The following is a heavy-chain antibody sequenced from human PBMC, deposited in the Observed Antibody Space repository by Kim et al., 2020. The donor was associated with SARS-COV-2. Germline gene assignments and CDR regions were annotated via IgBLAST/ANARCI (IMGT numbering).Heavy chain of an antibody. CDR1: GFTFDDYA. J-gene: IGHJ4*02. D-gene: IGHD3-10*01. V-gene: IGHV3-43*02. CDR3: ASLSGSGSYYRDY. CDR2: ISGDGGST. Sequence: GGSLRLSCAASGFTFDDYAMHWVRQAPGKGLECVSLISGDGGSTYYADSVKGRFTISRDNSKNSLYLQMNSLRTEDTALYYCASLSGSGSYYRDYWGQGTLVTVSS.